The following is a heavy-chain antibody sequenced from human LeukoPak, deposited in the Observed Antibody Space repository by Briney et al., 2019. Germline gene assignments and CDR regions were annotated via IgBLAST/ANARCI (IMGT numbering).Heavy chain of an antibody. D-gene: IGHD3-10*01. J-gene: IGHJ5*02. Sequence: GESLKISCKGSGYSFTSYWISWVRQMPGKGLEWMGRIDPSDSYTNYSPSFQGHVTISADKSISTAYLQWSSLKASDTAMYYRARLRNKFGEGIGWFDPWGQGTLVTVSS. CDR2: IDPSDSYT. CDR1: GYSFTSYW. V-gene: IGHV5-10-1*01. CDR3: ARLRNKFGEGIGWFDP.